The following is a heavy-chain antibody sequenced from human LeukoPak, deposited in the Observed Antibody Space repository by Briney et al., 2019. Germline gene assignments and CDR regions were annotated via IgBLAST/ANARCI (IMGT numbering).Heavy chain of an antibody. V-gene: IGHV3-15*01. J-gene: IGHJ5*02. CDR2: IKSEIDGGTA. D-gene: IGHD6-25*01. Sequence: PVGSLRLSCAASGLTFSTAWMIWVRQTPGKGLEWVGRIKSEIDGGTADYAAPVKGRFTISRDDSKHTLFLQMNSLKTEDTAIYYCTTAARFDPWGQGTLVTVSS. CDR3: TTAARFDP. CDR1: GLTFSTAW.